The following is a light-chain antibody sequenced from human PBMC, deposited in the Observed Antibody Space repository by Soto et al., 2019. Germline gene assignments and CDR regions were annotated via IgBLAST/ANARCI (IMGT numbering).Light chain of an antibody. CDR3: QSYDSSLSAPV. CDR1: SSNIGAGYD. CDR2: GNS. J-gene: IGLJ1*01. Sequence: QSVLTQPPSVSGAPGQRVTISCTGSSSNIGAGYDVHWYQQLPGTAPKLLIYGNSNRPSGVPDRFSGSKSVTSDSLALTGLQAEDEADYYCQSYDSSLSAPVFGTGTQLTVL. V-gene: IGLV1-40*01.